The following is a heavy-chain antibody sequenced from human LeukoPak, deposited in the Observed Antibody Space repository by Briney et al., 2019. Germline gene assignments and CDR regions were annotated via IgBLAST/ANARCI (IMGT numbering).Heavy chain of an antibody. CDR2: ISGSGGST. CDR3: AKDRRSQWLVQDY. V-gene: IGHV3-23*01. J-gene: IGHJ4*02. Sequence: GGSLRLSCAASGFTSSSYAMSWVRQAPGKGLEWVSAISGSGGSTYYADSVKGRFTISRDNSKNTLYLQMNSLRAEDTAVYYCAKDRRSQWLVQDYWGQGTLVTVSS. D-gene: IGHD6-19*01. CDR1: GFTSSSYA.